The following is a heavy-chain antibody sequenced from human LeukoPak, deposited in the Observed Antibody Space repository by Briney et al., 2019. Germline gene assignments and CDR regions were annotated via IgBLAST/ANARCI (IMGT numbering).Heavy chain of an antibody. Sequence: GSLRLSCAASGFTVSSNYMSWVRQAPGKGLEWVSVIYSGGSTYYADSVKGRFTISRDNSKNTLYLQMNSLRAEDTAVYYCARGAYYDSSGYIDYWGQGTLVTVSS. D-gene: IGHD3-22*01. V-gene: IGHV3-53*01. CDR1: GFTVSSNY. CDR3: ARGAYYDSSGYIDY. CDR2: IYSGGST. J-gene: IGHJ4*02.